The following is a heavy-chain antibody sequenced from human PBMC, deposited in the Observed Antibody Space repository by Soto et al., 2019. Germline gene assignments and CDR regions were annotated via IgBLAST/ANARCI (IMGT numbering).Heavy chain of an antibody. CDR3: AKDRGYSSSWPDY. V-gene: IGHV3-9*01. J-gene: IGHJ4*02. CDR2: ISWNSGSI. Sequence: EVQLVESGGGLVQPGRSLRLSCAASGFTFDDYAMHWVRQAPGKGLEWVSGISWNSGSIGYADSVKGRFTISRDNAKNSLYLQMNSLRAEDTALYYCAKDRGYSSSWPDYWGQGTLVTVSS. D-gene: IGHD6-13*01. CDR1: GFTFDDYA.